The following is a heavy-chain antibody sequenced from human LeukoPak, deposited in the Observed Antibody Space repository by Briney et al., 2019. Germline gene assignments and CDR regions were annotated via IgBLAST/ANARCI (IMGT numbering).Heavy chain of an antibody. CDR2: IEYSGGSA. Sequence: GGSLRLSCIVSGFTLSSYEMSWIRQAPGKGLEWVASIEYSGGSAYYADSVKGRFSISREDSKNTLYLQLNSLRPEDTAVYYCATDRPGGGWSFDYWGQGTLVIVSS. D-gene: IGHD6-19*01. CDR1: GFTLSSYE. V-gene: IGHV3-23*01. J-gene: IGHJ4*02. CDR3: ATDRPGGGWSFDY.